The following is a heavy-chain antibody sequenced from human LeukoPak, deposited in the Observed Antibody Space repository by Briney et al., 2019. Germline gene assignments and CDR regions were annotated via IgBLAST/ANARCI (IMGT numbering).Heavy chain of an antibody. Sequence: SETLSLTCAVSGGSISSSNWWSWVRPPPGKGLEWIGEIYHSGSTNYNPSLKSRVTISVDTSKNQFSLKLSSVTAADTAVYYCARGSGYSSSWFYYYYYMDVWGKGTTVTISS. CDR1: GGSISSSNW. CDR3: ARGSGYSSSWFYYYYYMDV. D-gene: IGHD6-13*01. J-gene: IGHJ6*03. V-gene: IGHV4-4*02. CDR2: IYHSGST.